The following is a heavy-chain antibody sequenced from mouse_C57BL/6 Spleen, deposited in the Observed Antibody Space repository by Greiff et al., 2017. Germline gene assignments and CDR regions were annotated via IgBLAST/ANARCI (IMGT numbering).Heavy chain of an antibody. V-gene: IGHV1-82*01. D-gene: IGHD4-1*02. Sequence: QVQLQQSGPELVKPGASVKISCKASGYAFSSSWMNWVKQRPGKGLEWIGRIYPGDGDTNYNGKFTGKATLTADKSSSTAYMQLSSLTSEDSAVYFCAANWDENDYWGQGTTLTVSS. CDR3: AANWDENDY. J-gene: IGHJ2*01. CDR2: IYPGDGDT. CDR1: GYAFSSSW.